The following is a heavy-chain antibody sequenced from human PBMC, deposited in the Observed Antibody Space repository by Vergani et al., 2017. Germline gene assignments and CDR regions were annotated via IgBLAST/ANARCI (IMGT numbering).Heavy chain of an antibody. J-gene: IGHJ6*03. V-gene: IGHV3-30*18. CDR2: ISYDGSNK. CDR3: AKSVVNGLRSYYYYYYMDV. Sequence: QVQLVESGGGVVQPGRSLRLSCAASGFTFSSYGMHWVRQAPGKGLEWVAVISYDGSNKYYADSVKGRFTISRDNSKNTLYLQMNSLRAEDTAVYYCAKSVVNGLRSYYYYYYMDVWGKGTTVTVSS. D-gene: IGHD5-12*01. CDR1: GFTFSSYG.